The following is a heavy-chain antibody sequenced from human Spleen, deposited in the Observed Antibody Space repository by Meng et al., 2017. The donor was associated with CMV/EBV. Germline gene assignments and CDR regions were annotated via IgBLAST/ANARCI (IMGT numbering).Heavy chain of an antibody. Sequence: SETLSLTCAVYGGSFSGYYWSWIRQPPGKGLEWIGEINHSGSTNDNASLKSRVTISVDTSKNQFSLKLSSVTAADTAVYYCARPDSSGYSGSYYGMDVWGQGTTVTVSS. CDR2: INHSGST. D-gene: IGHD3-22*01. CDR3: ARPDSSGYSGSYYGMDV. V-gene: IGHV4-34*01. J-gene: IGHJ6*02. CDR1: GGSFSGYY.